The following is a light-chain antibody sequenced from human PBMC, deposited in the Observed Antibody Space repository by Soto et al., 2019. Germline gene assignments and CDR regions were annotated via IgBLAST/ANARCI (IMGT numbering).Light chain of an antibody. CDR2: EVN. V-gene: IGLV2-14*01. CDR1: SSDVGGYNF. Sequence: QSVLTQPASVSGSPGQSITISCTGTSSDVGGYNFVSWYQQHPGKAPKLMIFEVNNRPSGVSNRFSGAKSGNTDSLTISGLQAEDEADYYCSSWTSSTTQVLGGGTKVTVL. CDR3: SSWTSSTTQV. J-gene: IGLJ2*01.